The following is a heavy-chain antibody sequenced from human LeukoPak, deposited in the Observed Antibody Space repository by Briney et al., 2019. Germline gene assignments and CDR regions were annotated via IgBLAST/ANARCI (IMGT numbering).Heavy chain of an antibody. CDR3: ARIGLENFYDL. CDR2: INGNGDST. Sequence: GGSLRLSCAASGFTFSGFSMHWVRQAQGRGLEYFSAINGNGDSTFYAGSVKGRFTISRDNSENTVYLQMGSLRGDDMAMYFCARIGLENFYDLWGQGTLVTVSS. J-gene: IGHJ5*02. CDR1: GFTFSGFS. V-gene: IGHV3-64*02. D-gene: IGHD2/OR15-2a*01.